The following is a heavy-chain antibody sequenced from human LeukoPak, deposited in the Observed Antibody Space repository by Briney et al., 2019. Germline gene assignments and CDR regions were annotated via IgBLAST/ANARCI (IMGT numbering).Heavy chain of an antibody. Sequence: WGSLRLSCAASGFTFSNYAMSWVRQTPGKGLELVSAISGSASSTYYADSVKGRFTISRDNSKNTLYLQMNSLMADDASVDYCGMEAVARPRLHDAFDLWGQGPVLSVSS. CDR2: ISGSASST. CDR3: GMEAVARPRLHDAFDL. J-gene: IGHJ3*01. D-gene: IGHD5-24*01. CDR1: GFTFSNYA. V-gene: IGHV3-23*01.